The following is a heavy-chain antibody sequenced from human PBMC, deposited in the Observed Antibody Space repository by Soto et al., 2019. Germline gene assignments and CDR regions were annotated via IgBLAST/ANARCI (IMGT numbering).Heavy chain of an antibody. Sequence: QVQLVESGGGVVQPGRSLRLSCAASGFTFSSYGMHWVRQAPGKGLEWVAVIWYDGSNKYYADSVKGRFTISGDNSKNTLYLQMNSLRAEDTGVYYWGRGGGYSSGWYDYWGQGTLVTVSS. V-gene: IGHV3-33*01. CDR2: IWYDGSNK. J-gene: IGHJ4*02. CDR1: GFTFSSYG. CDR3: GRGGGYSSGWYDY. D-gene: IGHD6-19*01.